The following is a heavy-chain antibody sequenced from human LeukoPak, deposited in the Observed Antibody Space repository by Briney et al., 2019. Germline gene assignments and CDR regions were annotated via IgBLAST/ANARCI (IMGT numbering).Heavy chain of an antibody. CDR2: MNPNSGNT. Sequence: GASVKVSCKASGYTFTSYDINWVRQATGQGLEWMGWMNPNSGNTGYAQKFQGRVTITRNTSISTAYMELSSLRSEDTAVYYCARGYDFWSGYRLGSPLDYWGQGTLVTVSS. D-gene: IGHD3-3*01. CDR3: ARGYDFWSGYRLGSPLDY. J-gene: IGHJ4*02. V-gene: IGHV1-8*03. CDR1: GYTFTSYD.